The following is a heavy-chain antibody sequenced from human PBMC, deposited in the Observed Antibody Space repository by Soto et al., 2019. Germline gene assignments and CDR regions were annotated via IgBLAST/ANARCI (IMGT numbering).Heavy chain of an antibody. CDR3: ARDKDYYDSKSTDY. Sequence: ASVKVSCKASGYTFTGYYMHWVRQAPGQGLEWMGWINPNSGGTNYAQKFQGWVTTTRDTSISTAYMELSRLRSDDTAVYYCARDKDYYDSKSTDYWGQGTLVTVSS. CDR2: INPNSGGT. J-gene: IGHJ4*02. V-gene: IGHV1-2*04. D-gene: IGHD3-22*01. CDR1: GYTFTGYY.